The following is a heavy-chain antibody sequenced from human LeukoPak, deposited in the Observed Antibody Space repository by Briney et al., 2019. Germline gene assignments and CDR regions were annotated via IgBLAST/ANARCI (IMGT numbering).Heavy chain of an antibody. D-gene: IGHD1-26*01. J-gene: IGHJ3*02. CDR3: ARLGATDAFDI. V-gene: IGHV1-2*02. Sequence: ASVKVSCKASGYTFTGYYMHWVRQAPGQGLEWMGWINPNSGGTTYAQKFQGRVTMTRDTSISTAYMEPSRLRSDDTAVYYCARLGATDAFDIWGQGTMVTVSS. CDR2: INPNSGGT. CDR1: GYTFTGYY.